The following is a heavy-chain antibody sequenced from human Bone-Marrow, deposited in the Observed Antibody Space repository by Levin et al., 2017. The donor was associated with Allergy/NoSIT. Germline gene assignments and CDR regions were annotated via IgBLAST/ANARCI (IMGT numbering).Heavy chain of an antibody. Sequence: RGESLKISCAASGFTFDDFGMTWVRQAPGKGLEWVAGINRNGGRTAYEDSVKGRFTISRDNAKNSLHVQMNSLRAEDTALYHCARVRALYYGSGSPDPHGALDIWGQGTMVTVSS. V-gene: IGHV3-20*01. D-gene: IGHD3-10*01. CDR1: GFTFDDFG. J-gene: IGHJ3*02. CDR3: ARVRALYYGSGSPDPHGALDI. CDR2: INRNGGRT.